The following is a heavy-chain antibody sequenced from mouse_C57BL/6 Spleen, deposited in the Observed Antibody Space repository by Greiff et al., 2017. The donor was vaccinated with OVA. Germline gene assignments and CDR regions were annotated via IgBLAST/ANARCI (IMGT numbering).Heavy chain of an antibody. D-gene: IGHD1-1*01. CDR2: INPGSGGT. J-gene: IGHJ2*01. V-gene: IGHV1-54*01. Sequence: QVQLKQPGAELVRPGTSLKVSCKASGYAFTNYSIEWVKQRPGQGLEWIGVINPGSGGTNYNEKFKGKATLTADKSSSTAYMQLSSLTSEDSAVYFCARGVYGSSSDYWGQGTTLTVSS. CDR3: ARGVYGSSSDY. CDR1: GYAFTNYS.